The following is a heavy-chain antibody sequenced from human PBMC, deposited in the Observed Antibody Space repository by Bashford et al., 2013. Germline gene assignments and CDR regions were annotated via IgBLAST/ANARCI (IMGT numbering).Heavy chain of an antibody. D-gene: IGHD6-13*01. Sequence: VRQAPGKGLEWVSSITASGGITYYADSVKGRFTISRDNSKNTLYLQMNSLRAEDTAVYFCAKSIVAAGYDNWGQGTLVTVSS. CDR3: AKSIVAAGYDN. CDR2: ITASGGIT. J-gene: IGHJ4*02. V-gene: IGHV3-23*01.